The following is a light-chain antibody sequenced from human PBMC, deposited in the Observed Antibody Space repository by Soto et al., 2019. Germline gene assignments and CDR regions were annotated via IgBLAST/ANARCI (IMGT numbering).Light chain of an antibody. V-gene: IGKV3-20*01. CDR1: QRVSNHY. J-gene: IGKJ1*01. Sequence: IVVTLSPLALSLSPGESATLYCRASQRVSNHYLAWYQQKPGQAPRLLIYGASNRATGIPDRFSGSGSGTDFTLTISRLEPEDFAVYYCQQYGSSRTFGQGTKVDIK. CDR2: GAS. CDR3: QQYGSSRT.